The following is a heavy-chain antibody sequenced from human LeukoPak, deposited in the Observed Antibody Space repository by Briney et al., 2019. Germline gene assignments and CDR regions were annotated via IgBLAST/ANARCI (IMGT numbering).Heavy chain of an antibody. CDR1: GYTFTNYA. V-gene: IGHV1-3*01. D-gene: IGHD6-13*01. J-gene: IGHJ4*02. CDR3: ARDPGIGY. CDR2: INAGNGNT. Sequence: ASVKVSCKASGYTFTNYAIHWVRQAPGQRLEWMGWINAGNGNTKYSQKFQGRVTITRDTSASTAYMELSSLRSEDTAIYYCARDPGIGYWGQGTLVTASS.